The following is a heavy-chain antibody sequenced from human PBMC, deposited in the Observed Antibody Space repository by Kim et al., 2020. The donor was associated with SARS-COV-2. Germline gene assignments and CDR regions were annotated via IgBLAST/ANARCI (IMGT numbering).Heavy chain of an antibody. J-gene: IGHJ3*02. CDR3: ARTTRTYYYDSSAKWYAFDI. CDR1: GGSISSSSYY. Sequence: SETLSLTCTVSGGSISSSSYYWGWIRQPPGKGLEWIGSIYYSGSTYYNPSLKSRVTISVDTSKNQFSLKLSSVTAADTAVYYCARTTRTYYYDSSAKWYAFDIWGQGTMVTFSS. V-gene: IGHV4-39*01. CDR2: IYYSGST. D-gene: IGHD3-22*01.